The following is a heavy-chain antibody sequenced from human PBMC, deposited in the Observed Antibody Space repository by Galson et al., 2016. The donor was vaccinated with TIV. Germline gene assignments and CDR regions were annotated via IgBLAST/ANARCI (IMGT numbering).Heavy chain of an antibody. D-gene: IGHD2-21*01. CDR3: ARDRRHCGNECYLYYYCGMDV. V-gene: IGHV3-66*02. Sequence: SLRLSCAASGLIFSNNYMSWVRQAPGKGLEWVSLISSGGSTSYSDSVKGRFTISRDNSKNTLYLQMNSLRPEDTAVYYCARDRRHCGNECYLYYYCGMDVWGQGATVTVSS. J-gene: IGHJ6*02. CDR1: GLIFSNNY. CDR2: ISSGGST.